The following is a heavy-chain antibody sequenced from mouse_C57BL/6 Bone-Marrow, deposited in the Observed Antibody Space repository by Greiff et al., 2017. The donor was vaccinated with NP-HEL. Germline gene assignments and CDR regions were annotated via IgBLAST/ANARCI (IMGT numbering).Heavy chain of an antibody. V-gene: IGHV5-12*01. D-gene: IGHD1-1*01. J-gene: IGHJ4*01. CDR2: ISNGGGST. CDR3: ARHMATVVGAMDY. CDR1: GFTFSDYY. Sequence: EVKVVESGGGLVQPGGSLKLSCAASGFTFSDYYMYWVRQTPEKRLEWVAYISNGGGSTYYPDTVKGRFTISRDNAKNTLYLQMSRLKSEDTAMYYCARHMATVVGAMDYWGQGTSVTVSS.